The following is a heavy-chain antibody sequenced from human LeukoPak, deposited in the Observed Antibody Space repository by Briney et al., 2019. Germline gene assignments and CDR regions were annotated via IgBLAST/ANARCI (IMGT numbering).Heavy chain of an antibody. J-gene: IGHJ4*02. D-gene: IGHD4-17*01. CDR2: TYYSGST. CDR3: ARVETPVTTTPPFDH. V-gene: IGHV4-59*01. Sequence: SETLSLTCTVSGGSISNYYWSWIRQPPGKGLEWIGYTYYSGSTNYNPSLKSRVTISVDTSKNQFSLKVSSVTAADTAVYYCARVETPVTTTPPFDHWGQGTLVTVSS. CDR1: GGSISNYY.